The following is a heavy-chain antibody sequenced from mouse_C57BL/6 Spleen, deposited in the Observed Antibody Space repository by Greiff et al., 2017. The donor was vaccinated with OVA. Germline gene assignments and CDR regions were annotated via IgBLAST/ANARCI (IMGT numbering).Heavy chain of an antibody. J-gene: IGHJ4*01. V-gene: IGHV1-47*01. CDR2: FHPYNDDT. D-gene: IGHD2-3*01. CDR1: GYTFTTYP. Sequence: QVHVKQSGAELVKPGASVKMSCKASGYTFTTYPIEWMKQNHGKSLEWIGNFHPYNDDTKYNEKFKGKATLTVEKSSSTVYLELSRLTSDDSAVYYCARQGGYYGGYAMDYWGQGTSVTVSS. CDR3: ARQGGYYGGYAMDY.